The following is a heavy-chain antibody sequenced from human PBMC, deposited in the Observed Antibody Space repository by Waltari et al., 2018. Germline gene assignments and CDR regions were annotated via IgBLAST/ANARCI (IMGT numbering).Heavy chain of an antibody. CDR3: AMGVFWGSFDY. V-gene: IGHV4-31*03. D-gene: IGHD3-16*01. CDR2: IYYSGST. Sequence: QVQLQESGPGLVKPSQTLSLTCTVSGGSISSGGYYWSWIRQHPGKGLEWIWYIYYSGSTYYNPSLKSRVTISVDTSKNQFSLKRSSVTAADTAVYYCAMGVFWGSFDYWGQGTLVTVSS. CDR1: GGSISSGGYY. J-gene: IGHJ4*02.